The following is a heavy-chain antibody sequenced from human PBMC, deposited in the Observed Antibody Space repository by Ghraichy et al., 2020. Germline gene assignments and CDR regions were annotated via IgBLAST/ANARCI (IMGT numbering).Heavy chain of an antibody. D-gene: IGHD2-2*01. V-gene: IGHV4-34*01. Sequence: SETLSLTCAVYGGSFSGYYWSWIRQPPGKGLEWIGEINHSGSTNYNPSLKSRVTISVDTSKNQFSLKLSSVTASDTAVYYLARGSAYCSSTSCLRRIPFDIWGQGTMVTVSS. CDR1: GGSFSGYY. J-gene: IGHJ3*02. CDR3: ARGSAYCSSTSCLRRIPFDI. CDR2: INHSGST.